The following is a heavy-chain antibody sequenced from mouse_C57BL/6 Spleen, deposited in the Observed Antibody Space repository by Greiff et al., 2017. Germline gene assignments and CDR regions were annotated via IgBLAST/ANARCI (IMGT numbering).Heavy chain of an antibody. CDR2: IYPGDGDT. V-gene: IGHV1-82*01. Sequence: VQGVESGPELVKPGASVKISCKASGYAFSSSWMNWVKQRPGKGLEWIGRIYPGDGDTNYNGKFKGKATLTADKSSSTAYMQLSSLTSEDSAVYFCARSIITTVYYFGCWGQGTTLTVSS. D-gene: IGHD1-1*01. CDR1: GYAFSSSW. J-gene: IGHJ2*01. CDR3: ARSIITTVYYFGC.